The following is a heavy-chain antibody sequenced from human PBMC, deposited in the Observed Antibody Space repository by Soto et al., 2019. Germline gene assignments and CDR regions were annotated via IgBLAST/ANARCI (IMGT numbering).Heavy chain of an antibody. J-gene: IGHJ6*02. D-gene: IGHD1-1*01. Sequence: GESLKISCEGSGYTFSSYWIGWVRQMPGKGLEWMGTIDPNDYYSNNSPSFQGHVTISADTSINTAYLHWSSLKASDTAIYYCARRLSGPKDEYNATSFYGLDVCGQGNTVTVSS. CDR3: ARRLSGPKDEYNATSFYGLDV. CDR1: GYTFSSYW. CDR2: IDPNDYYS. V-gene: IGHV5-10-1*01.